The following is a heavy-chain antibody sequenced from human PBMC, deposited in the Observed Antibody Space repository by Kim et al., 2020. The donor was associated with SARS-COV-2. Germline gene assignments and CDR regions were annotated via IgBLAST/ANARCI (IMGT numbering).Heavy chain of an antibody. CDR3: LRGGWGWIWDY. J-gene: IGHJ4*02. D-gene: IGHD2-21*01. Sequence: GGSLRLSCTTSGFTFTGHAMSWVRQAPGKGLEWVSSIDGSDGTTYYVDSVKGRFSISIDDSKNTLYLQMSALRADDTAVYYCLRGGWGWIWDYWGQGTLVTVSS. CDR2: IDGSDGTT. CDR1: GFTFTGHA. V-gene: IGHV3-23*01.